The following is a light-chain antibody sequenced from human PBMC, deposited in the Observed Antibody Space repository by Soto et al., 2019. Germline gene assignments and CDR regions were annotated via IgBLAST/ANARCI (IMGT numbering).Light chain of an antibody. V-gene: IGLV3-21*02. CDR2: DDS. CDR1: NIGSYT. Sequence: SYELTQPPSVSVAPGQTAWITCGGNNIGSYTVHWYQQRPGQAPVLVVYDDSDRPSGIPERFSGSKSGNTVTLTISRVEAGDEADYYCQVWDSRRDRYDFGTGTKLTVL. J-gene: IGLJ1*01. CDR3: QVWDSRRDRYD.